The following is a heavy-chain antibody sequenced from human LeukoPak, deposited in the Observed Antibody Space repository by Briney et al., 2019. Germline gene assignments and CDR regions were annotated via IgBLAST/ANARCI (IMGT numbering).Heavy chain of an antibody. CDR3: ARGGRLQFGGLGIGCFDS. CDR2: ISSTGSTI. CDR1: GFTFSSYS. Sequence: GGSLRLSCAASGFTFSSYSMNWVRQAPGKGLEWVSYISSTGSTIYYADSVKGRFTISRDNAKNSLCLQMNSLRDDDTAVYYWARGGRLQFGGLGIGCFDSWGQGTRVTVSS. D-gene: IGHD5-24*01. V-gene: IGHV3-48*02. J-gene: IGHJ4*02.